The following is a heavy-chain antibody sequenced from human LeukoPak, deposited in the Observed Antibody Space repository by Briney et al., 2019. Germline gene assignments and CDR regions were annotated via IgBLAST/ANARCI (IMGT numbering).Heavy chain of an antibody. CDR1: GFTFSSYA. CDR2: FSGSGGST. Sequence: GGSLRLSCAASGFTFSSYAMSWVRQAPGRGLEWVSRFSGSGGSTYYADSVKGRFTISRDNSKNTLYLQMNSLRAEDTALYYCAKDFEAYCGGDCYTHFDLWGRGTLVTVSS. J-gene: IGHJ2*01. V-gene: IGHV3-23*01. CDR3: AKDFEAYCGGDCYTHFDL. D-gene: IGHD2-21*02.